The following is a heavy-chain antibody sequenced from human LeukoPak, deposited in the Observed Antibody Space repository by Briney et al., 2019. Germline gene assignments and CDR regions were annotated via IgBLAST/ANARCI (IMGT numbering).Heavy chain of an antibody. CDR3: AKDITRYFDWLSVDY. CDR1: GFTFSSYA. CDR2: ISWNSGSI. J-gene: IGHJ4*02. V-gene: IGHV3-9*01. Sequence: GGSLRLSCAASGFTFSSYAMHWVRQAPGKGLEWVSGISWNSGSIGYADSVKGRFTISRDNAKNSLYLQVNSLRAEDTALYYCAKDITRYFDWLSVDYWGQGTLVTVSS. D-gene: IGHD3-9*01.